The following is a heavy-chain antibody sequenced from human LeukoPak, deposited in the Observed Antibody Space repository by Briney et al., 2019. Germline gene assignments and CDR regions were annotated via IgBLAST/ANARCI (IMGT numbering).Heavy chain of an antibody. Sequence: PGGSLRLSCAASGFTFSSHAMGWVRQAPGKGLEWVSAIGGSGGSTYYADSVKGRFTISRDNSKNTLYLQVNSLRAEDTALYYCARDPGVVAFHYFDYWGQGTLVTVSS. CDR3: ARDPGVVAFHYFDY. CDR1: GFTFSSHA. CDR2: IGGSGGST. J-gene: IGHJ4*02. V-gene: IGHV3-23*01. D-gene: IGHD3-3*01.